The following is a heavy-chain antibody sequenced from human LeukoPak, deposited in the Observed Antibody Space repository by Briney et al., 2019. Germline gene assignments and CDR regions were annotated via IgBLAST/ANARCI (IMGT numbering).Heavy chain of an antibody. CDR1: GFTFSTSG. Sequence: GGSLRLSCATSGFTFSTSGMHWVRQAPGKGLEWVAFIRYDGSNTYHADSVKGRFTVSRDNSKNSLYLQMNSLRAEDTALYHCARAVGYYYDSSGYYYFDYWGQGTLVTVSS. CDR3: ARAVGYYYDSSGYYYFDY. J-gene: IGHJ4*02. D-gene: IGHD3-22*01. CDR2: IRYDGSNT. V-gene: IGHV3-30*02.